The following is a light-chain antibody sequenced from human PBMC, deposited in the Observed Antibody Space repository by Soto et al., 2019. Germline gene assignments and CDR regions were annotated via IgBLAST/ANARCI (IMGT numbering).Light chain of an antibody. V-gene: IGKV1-17*01. CDR2: AAS. CDR1: QGIRND. CDR3: LQHNSYPLT. Sequence: DIHMTQSPSSLSASLVDRVTITFRASQGIRNDLGWCHQKPGKVPKGLIYAASSLQSGVPSRFSGSGSGTEFTLTISSLQPEDFATYYCLQHNSYPLTFGGGTKVAIK. J-gene: IGKJ4*01.